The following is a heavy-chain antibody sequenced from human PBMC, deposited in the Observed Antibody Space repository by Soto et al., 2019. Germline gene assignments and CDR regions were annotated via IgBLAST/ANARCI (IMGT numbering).Heavy chain of an antibody. CDR3: ARDHVVRGNYYDY. CDR2: INPNSGGT. V-gene: IGHV1-2*04. Sequence: GALVKVSCKASGYTFTGYYMHWVRQAPGQGLEWMGWINPNSGGTNYAQKFQGWVTMTRDTSISTAYMELSRLRSDDTAVYYCARDHVVRGNYYDYWGQGTLVTVSS. J-gene: IGHJ4*02. D-gene: IGHD1-26*01. CDR1: GYTFTGYY.